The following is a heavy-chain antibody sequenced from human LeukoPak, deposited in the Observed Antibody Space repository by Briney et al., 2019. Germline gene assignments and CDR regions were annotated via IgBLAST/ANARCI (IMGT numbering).Heavy chain of an antibody. CDR1: GGTFSSYA. J-gene: IGHJ6*02. D-gene: IGHD5-12*01. Sequence: SVKVSCKASGGTFSSYAISWVRQAPGQGLEWMGRIIPILGIAIYAQRFQGRVTITADKSTSTAYMELSSLRSEDTAVYYCASDLPIYSGYDKSYYYYYGMDVWGQGTTVTVSS. CDR2: IIPILGIA. CDR3: ASDLPIYSGYDKSYYYYYGMDV. V-gene: IGHV1-69*04.